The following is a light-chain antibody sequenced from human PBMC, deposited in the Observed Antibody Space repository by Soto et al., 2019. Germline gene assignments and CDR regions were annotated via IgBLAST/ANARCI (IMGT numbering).Light chain of an antibody. J-gene: IGKJ2*01. V-gene: IGKV3-20*01. CDR3: QQYGTSPPKYT. Sequence: EVVLTQSPDTLSLSPGERVTLSCRASQSVSSSHLAWYQQKPGQAPRLLIYGASDRATDIPDRFSGSGSGTDFTLTISRLEPEDFAVYYCQQYGTSPPKYTFGQGTKLEIK. CDR2: GAS. CDR1: QSVSSSH.